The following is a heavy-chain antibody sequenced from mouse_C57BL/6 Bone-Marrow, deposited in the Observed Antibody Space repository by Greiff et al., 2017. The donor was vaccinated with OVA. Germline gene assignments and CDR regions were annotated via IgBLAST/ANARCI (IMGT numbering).Heavy chain of an antibody. CDR2: ISSGGSYT. Sequence: VQLKESGGDLVKPGGSLKLSCAASGFTFSSYGMSWVRQTPDKRLEWVATISSGGSYTYYPDSVKGRFTISRDNAKNTLYLQMSSLKSEDTAMYYCARRGVTTRDYFDYWGQGTTLTVSS. CDR3: ARRGVTTRDYFDY. V-gene: IGHV5-6*01. D-gene: IGHD2-1*01. J-gene: IGHJ2*01. CDR1: GFTFSSYG.